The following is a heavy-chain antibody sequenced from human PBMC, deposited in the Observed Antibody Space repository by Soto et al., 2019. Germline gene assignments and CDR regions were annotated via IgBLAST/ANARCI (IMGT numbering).Heavy chain of an antibody. D-gene: IGHD3-3*01. CDR1: GGTFYTYT. J-gene: IGHJ4*02. V-gene: IGHV1-69*13. CDR3: ARINRQRFHTSDDIDS. Sequence: SVKVSCKASGGTFYTYTFSWVRQAPGQGLEWMGSITPIYPTTNYAEKFQGRLTVTADGSTNTAYMELNSLTSEETAVYYCARINRQRFHTSDDIDSWGQGTLVTVSS. CDR2: ITPIYPTT.